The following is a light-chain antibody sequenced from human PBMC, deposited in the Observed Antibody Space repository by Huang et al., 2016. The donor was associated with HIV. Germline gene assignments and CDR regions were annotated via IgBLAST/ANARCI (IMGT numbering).Light chain of an antibody. J-gene: IGKJ3*01. Sequence: EIVLTQSPGTLSLSPGERATLSCGASQSVSSTYFAWYQQKPGQAPRLLISGASSRATDIPDRFSGSGSGKDFTLTISRLEPEDFAVYYCQQYGTSHFTFGPGTIVDIK. CDR2: GAS. CDR3: QQYGTSHFT. V-gene: IGKV3-20*01. CDR1: QSVSSTY.